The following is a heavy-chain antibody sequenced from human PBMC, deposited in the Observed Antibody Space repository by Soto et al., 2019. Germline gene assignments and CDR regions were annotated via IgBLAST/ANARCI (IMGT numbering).Heavy chain of an antibody. D-gene: IGHD3-10*01. Sequence: QVQLVQSGAEVKKPGSSVKVSCKSSGGTFSSYPISWVRQAPGQGREWMGRIIPILGIANYAQTFQGRGSITADNSTSTASMELSSLRAEDPAVYYCARAGPSMVREVIPTRFDPWGQGTLVTVAA. CDR3: ARAGPSMVREVIPTRFDP. J-gene: IGHJ5*02. V-gene: IGHV1-69*02. CDR2: IIPILGIA. CDR1: GGTFSSYP.